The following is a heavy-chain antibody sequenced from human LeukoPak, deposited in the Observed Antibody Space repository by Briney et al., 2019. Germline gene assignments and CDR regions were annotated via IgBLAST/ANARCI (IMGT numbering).Heavy chain of an antibody. V-gene: IGHV1-3*01. J-gene: IGHJ6*02. D-gene: IGHD5-18*01. Sequence: VASVKVSCKASGYTFTSYAMHWVRQAPGQRLEWMGWINAGNGNTKYSQKFQGRVTITRDTSASTAYMELSSLRSEDTAVYYCASPSGTAMVVYYYYYYGMDVWGQGTTVTVSS. CDR2: INAGNGNT. CDR1: GYTFTSYA. CDR3: ASPSGTAMVVYYYYYYGMDV.